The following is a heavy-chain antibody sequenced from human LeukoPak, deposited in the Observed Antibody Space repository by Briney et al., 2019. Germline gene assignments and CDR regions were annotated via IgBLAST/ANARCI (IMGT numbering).Heavy chain of an antibody. V-gene: IGHV1-46*01. J-gene: IGHJ6*02. CDR3: TRADFGGKSDYYFHGLDV. D-gene: IGHD4-23*01. CDR1: GYTFTNYY. Sequence: GASVRVSCKASGYTFTNYYLHWVRQAPGQGLEWMGIINPGGGSTSYAQKFQGRVTMTRDTSTSTVYMELSSLRSEDTAVHYCTRADFGGKSDYYFHGLDVWGQGTTVTVSS. CDR2: INPGGGST.